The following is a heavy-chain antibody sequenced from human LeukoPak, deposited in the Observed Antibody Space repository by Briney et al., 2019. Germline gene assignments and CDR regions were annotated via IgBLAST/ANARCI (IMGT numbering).Heavy chain of an antibody. Sequence: PSGTLSLTCAVSGDSISSGKWWTWVRQPPGKGLEWIGEIYHSGSTNYNPSLKSRVTISVDKSKNQFSLNLNSMTAADTAVYYCARVKNSSGWKIDYWGQGTLVTVSS. D-gene: IGHD6-19*01. CDR1: GDSISSGKW. J-gene: IGHJ4*02. V-gene: IGHV4-4*02. CDR2: IYHSGST. CDR3: ARVKNSSGWKIDY.